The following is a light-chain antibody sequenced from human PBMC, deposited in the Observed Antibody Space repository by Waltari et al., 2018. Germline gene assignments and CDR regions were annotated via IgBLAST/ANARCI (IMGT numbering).Light chain of an antibody. CDR3: CSYAGSNTVM. V-gene: IGLV2-23*02. J-gene: IGLJ3*02. Sequence: QSALTQPASVSGYPGQSITISCIGSSNDVGSYNLVSWYQQHPGKVPKLMIYEVTKRPSGVSNRFSGSKSGNTASLTISGLQADDEGNYYCCSYAGSNTVMFGGGTKLTVL. CDR2: EVT. CDR1: SNDVGSYNL.